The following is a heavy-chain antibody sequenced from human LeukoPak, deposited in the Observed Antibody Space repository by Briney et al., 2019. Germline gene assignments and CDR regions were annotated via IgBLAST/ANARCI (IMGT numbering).Heavy chain of an antibody. V-gene: IGHV3-23*01. Sequence: GRSLRLSCAASKFAFSSYAMSWVRQAPGKGLEWVSAISGGGGNTYYADSVKGRFTISRDNSKNTLYLQMNSLRAEDTAVYYCGKNRYSGSLSPFDIWGQGTMVTVSS. CDR3: GKNRYSGSLSPFDI. J-gene: IGHJ3*02. CDR1: KFAFSSYA. CDR2: ISGGGGNT. D-gene: IGHD1-26*01.